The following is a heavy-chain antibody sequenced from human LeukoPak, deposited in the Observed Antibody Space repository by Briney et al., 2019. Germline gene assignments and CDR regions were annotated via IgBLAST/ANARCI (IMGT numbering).Heavy chain of an antibody. CDR3: ARAPYSSGHLAPA. V-gene: IGHV1-69*06. CDR1: GYTFTGYY. J-gene: IGHJ5*02. D-gene: IGHD6-19*01. CDR2: IIPIFGTA. Sequence: GASVKVSCEASGYTFTGYYMHWVRQAPGQGLEWMGGIIPIFGTANYAQKFQGRVTITADKSTSTAYMELSSLRSEDTAVYYCARAPYSSGHLAPAWGQGTLVTVSS.